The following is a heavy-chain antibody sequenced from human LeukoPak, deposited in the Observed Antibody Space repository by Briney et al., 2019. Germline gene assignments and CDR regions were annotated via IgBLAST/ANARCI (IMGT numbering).Heavy chain of an antibody. CDR1: GFTFDDYA. CDR3: AKDIRGMGQWLGFDY. CDR2: ISWNSGSI. V-gene: IGHV3-9*01. J-gene: IGHJ4*02. D-gene: IGHD6-19*01. Sequence: PGRSLRLPCAASGFTFDDYAMHWVRQAPGKGLEWVSGISWNSGSIGYADSVKGRFTISRDNAKNSLYLQMNSLRAEDTALYYCAKDIRGMGQWLGFDYWGQGTLVTVSS.